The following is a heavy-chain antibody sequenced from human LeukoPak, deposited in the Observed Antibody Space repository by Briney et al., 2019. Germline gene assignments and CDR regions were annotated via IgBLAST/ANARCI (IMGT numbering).Heavy chain of an antibody. J-gene: IGHJ3*02. CDR2: IYHSGST. CDR1: GGSPSAYY. V-gene: IGHV4-34*01. D-gene: IGHD1-26*01. Sequence: PGTPSVTRVVPGGSPSAYYWSGMRQPPGKGLEWIGQIYHSGSTNYNPSLKSRVTMSVDTSKNQFSLKLSSVTAADTAVYYCARGREVGARARGAFVIWCEGTRVTAAS. CDR3: ARGREVGARARGAFVI.